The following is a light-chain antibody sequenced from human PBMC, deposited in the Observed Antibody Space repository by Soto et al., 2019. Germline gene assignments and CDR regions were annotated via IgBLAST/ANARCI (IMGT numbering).Light chain of an antibody. V-gene: IGLV1-40*01. CDR1: NSNIGTGFD. J-gene: IGLJ1*01. CDR2: GTS. CDR3: QTSDSGLFGLI. Sequence: QSVLTQPPSVSGAPGKRVTIACTGNNSNIGTGFDVHWYRHFPGAAPKLLLSGTSHRPSGVPDRFSGSKSGTSASLAITGLQADDEADYYCQTSDSGLFGLIFGTGTKLTVL.